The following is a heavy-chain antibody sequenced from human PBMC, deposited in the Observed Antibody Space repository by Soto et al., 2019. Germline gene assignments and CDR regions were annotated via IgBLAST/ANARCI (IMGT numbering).Heavy chain of an antibody. J-gene: IGHJ2*01. V-gene: IGHV4-34*01. CDR3: AREVPSRYFDL. CDR1: GASFSDSY. Sequence: QVRLQQWGAGLLKPSETLSLTCAVYGASFSDSYWNWIRQPPGKGLEWIGEINHSGSPIYNTSLARRVTISLDTSRKHFTLKMRSATAADTAVYYCAREVPSRYFDLWGRGTPVTVSS. CDR2: INHSGSP. D-gene: IGHD1-1*01.